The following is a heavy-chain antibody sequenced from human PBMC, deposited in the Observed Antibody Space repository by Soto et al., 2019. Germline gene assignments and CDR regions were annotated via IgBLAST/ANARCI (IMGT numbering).Heavy chain of an antibody. V-gene: IGHV1-2*02. CDR1: GYTFTGYY. Sequence: ASVKVSCKASGYTFTGYYMHWVRQAPGQGLEWMGWINPNSGGTNYAQKFQGRVTMTRDTSISTAHMELSRLRSDDTAVYYCARDSGRFLEWNQGYYYYGMDVWGQGTTVTVSS. CDR3: ARDSGRFLEWNQGYYYYGMDV. J-gene: IGHJ6*02. CDR2: INPNSGGT. D-gene: IGHD3-3*01.